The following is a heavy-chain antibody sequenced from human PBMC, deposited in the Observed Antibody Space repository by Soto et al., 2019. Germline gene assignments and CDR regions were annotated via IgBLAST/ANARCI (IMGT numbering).Heavy chain of an antibody. D-gene: IGHD6-19*01. CDR1: GGSISSSSYY. J-gene: IGHJ6*03. CDR2: IYYSGST. Sequence: SETLSLTCTVSGGSISSSSYYWGWIRQPPGKGLEWIGSIYYSGSTYYNPSLKSRVTISVETSKNQFSLKLSSVTAADTAVYYCAKLCGQSSGWPGPYYYYYYMDVWGKGTTVTVSS. CDR3: AKLCGQSSGWPGPYYYYYYMDV. V-gene: IGHV4-39*01.